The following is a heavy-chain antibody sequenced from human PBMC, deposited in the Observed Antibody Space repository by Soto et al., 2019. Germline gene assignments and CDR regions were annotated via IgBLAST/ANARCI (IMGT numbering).Heavy chain of an antibody. J-gene: IGHJ3*02. Sequence: GASVKVSCKASGYTFTGYYIHWVRQAPGQGLEWMGRINPSGGSTSYAQKFQGRVTMTRDTSTSTVYMELSSLRSEDTAVYYCARDLTGINYAINDAFDIWGQGTMVTVSS. CDR3: ARDLTGINYAINDAFDI. V-gene: IGHV1-46*01. CDR2: INPSGGST. D-gene: IGHD1-20*01. CDR1: GYTFTGYY.